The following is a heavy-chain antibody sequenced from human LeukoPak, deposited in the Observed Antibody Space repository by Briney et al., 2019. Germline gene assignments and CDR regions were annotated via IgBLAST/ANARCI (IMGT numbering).Heavy chain of an antibody. Sequence: ASVKVSCKASGYTFSDYYIHWVRHAPGQGLEWMGWINPHSGGTNSAQKFQGRVTMTRDTSIRTAYMELSNLRSDDAAVYYCMRSVGSTNWYAYWGQGTHVIVSS. J-gene: IGHJ5*01. D-gene: IGHD1-26*01. CDR3: MRSVGSTNWYAY. CDR1: GYTFSDYY. CDR2: INPHSGGT. V-gene: IGHV1-2*02.